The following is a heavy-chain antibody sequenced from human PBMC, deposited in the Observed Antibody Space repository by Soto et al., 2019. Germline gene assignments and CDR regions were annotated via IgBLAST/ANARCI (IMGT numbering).Heavy chain of an antibody. D-gene: IGHD3-10*01. CDR2: IIPSFGTA. CDR1: GGTFSSYA. CDR3: ARVSVRREFPYHDACDI. J-gene: IGHJ3*02. Sequence: RASVKVSCKASGGTFSSYAISWVRQAPGQGLEWMGGIIPSFGTANYAQKFQGRVTITADESTSTAYMELSSLRSEETAVYYCARVSVRREFPYHDACDIWGQGTMVTVSS. V-gene: IGHV1-69*13.